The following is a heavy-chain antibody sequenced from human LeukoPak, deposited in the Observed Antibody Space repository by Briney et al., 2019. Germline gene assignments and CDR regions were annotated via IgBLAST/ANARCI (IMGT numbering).Heavy chain of an antibody. CDR1: GGSLSSYY. Sequence: PSETLSLTCTLSGGSLSSYYCSWDRHPPGEGREWIGYIYYIVTTNYTRSLKTPVTISVHTSKNQCSLKLGAVTAADTAVDYCEKGGYIAAVQYCCQGPGAIVSA. CDR2: IYYIVTT. CDR3: EKGGYIAAVQY. D-gene: IGHD6-13*01. V-gene: IGHV4-59*01. J-gene: IGHJ4*02.